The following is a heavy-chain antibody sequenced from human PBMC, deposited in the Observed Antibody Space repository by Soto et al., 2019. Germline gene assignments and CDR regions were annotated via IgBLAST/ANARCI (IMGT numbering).Heavy chain of an antibody. CDR1: GFTFSSYA. CDR2: VLGGGGST. J-gene: IGHJ3*02. V-gene: IGHV3-23*01. Sequence: EVQLLESGGGLVQPGGSLRLSCAASGFTFSSYAMSWVRQTPGKGLEWVSDVLGGGGSTFYADSVKGRFTISRDNSKNTLYVQMNSLRAEDTAIYYCARKGPPRDAFDIWGQGTMVTVSS. CDR3: ARKGPPRDAFDI.